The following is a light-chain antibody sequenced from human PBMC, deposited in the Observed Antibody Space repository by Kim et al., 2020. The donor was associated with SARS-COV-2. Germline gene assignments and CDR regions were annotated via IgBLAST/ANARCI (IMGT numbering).Light chain of an antibody. CDR3: QQSYSTPPT. Sequence: ASVGDRVTITCRASQSISRFFNWYQQKPGEAPTLLIYGASRLQSGVPARFSGSGSGTDFTLTISSRQPEDFATYYCQQSYSTPPTFGQGTKVDIK. J-gene: IGKJ1*01. CDR2: GAS. V-gene: IGKV1-39*01. CDR1: QSISRF.